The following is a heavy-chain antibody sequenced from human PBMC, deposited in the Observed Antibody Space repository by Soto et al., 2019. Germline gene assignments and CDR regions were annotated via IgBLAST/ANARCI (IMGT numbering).Heavy chain of an antibody. V-gene: IGHV1-69*12. D-gene: IGHD5-18*01. CDR3: ATTNTAIVTGPFAP. CDR1: GGTFSSYA. Sequence: QVQLVQSGAEVKKPGSSVKVSCKASGGTFSSYAISWVRQAPGQGLEWMGGIIPIFGTANYAQKFQGRVTSPADESPSTAYMALTSLRSELTAVYYCATTNTAIVTGPFAPSRQGTPVTVSS. CDR2: IIPIFGTA. J-gene: IGHJ5*02.